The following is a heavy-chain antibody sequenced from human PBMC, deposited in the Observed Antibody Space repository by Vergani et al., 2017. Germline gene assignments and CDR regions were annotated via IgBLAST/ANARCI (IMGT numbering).Heavy chain of an antibody. Sequence: QVQLQESGPGLVKPSETLSPTCTVSGYSISSGYYWGWIRPPPGKGLEWIGSIYHSGSTYYNPSLKSRGTISVDTSKNQFSLKLSSVTAADTAVYYCAREKTTTVTTGGYNGFDPGGQGTLVTVSS. CDR1: GYSISSGYY. CDR2: IYHSGST. J-gene: IGHJ5*02. D-gene: IGHD4-17*01. V-gene: IGHV4-38-2*02. CDR3: AREKTTTVTTGGYNGFDP.